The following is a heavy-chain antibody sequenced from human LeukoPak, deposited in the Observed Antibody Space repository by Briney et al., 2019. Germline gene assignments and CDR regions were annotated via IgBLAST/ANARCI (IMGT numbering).Heavy chain of an antibody. V-gene: IGHV3-11*01. Sequence: GGSLRLSCAASGFTFSDYYMSWIRQAPGKGLEWVSYISSSGSTIYYADSVKGRFTISRDNAKNSLYLQMNSLRAEDTAVYYCANSDYYDSSGYYSWSIDYWGQGTLVTVSS. CDR2: ISSSGSTI. CDR1: GFTFSDYY. J-gene: IGHJ4*02. D-gene: IGHD3-22*01. CDR3: ANSDYYDSSGYYSWSIDY.